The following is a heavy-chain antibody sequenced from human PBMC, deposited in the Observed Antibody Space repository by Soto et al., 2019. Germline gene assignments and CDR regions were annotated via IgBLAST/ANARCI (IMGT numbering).Heavy chain of an antibody. CDR3: ASERGGLGLVDS. D-gene: IGHD6-25*01. J-gene: IGHJ4*02. CDR1: GGSISNAAYS. V-gene: IGHV4-30-2*01. Sequence: QLQLQESGSGLVTPSHTLSLTCTVSGGSISNAAYSWSWIRQPPGKGLEWIGYIYPSGMPFYNPSLRSRVTISIDRSNVQLSLTLKSVTAADTAVYYCASERGGLGLVDSWGQGPLVTVSS. CDR2: IYPSGMP.